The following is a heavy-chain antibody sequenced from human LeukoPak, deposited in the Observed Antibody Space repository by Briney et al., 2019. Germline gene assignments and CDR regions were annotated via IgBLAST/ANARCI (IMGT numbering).Heavy chain of an antibody. J-gene: IGHJ4*02. CDR2: INWNGGST. V-gene: IGHV3-20*04. CDR3: ARAGLYNWNYEGTTYFDY. Sequence: GGSLRLSCAASGFTFDDYGMSWVRQAPGKGLGWVSGINWNGGSTGYADSVKGRFTISRDNAKNSLYLQMNSLRAEDTALYYCARAGLYNWNYEGTTYFDYWGQGTLVTVSS. D-gene: IGHD1-7*01. CDR1: GFTFDDYG.